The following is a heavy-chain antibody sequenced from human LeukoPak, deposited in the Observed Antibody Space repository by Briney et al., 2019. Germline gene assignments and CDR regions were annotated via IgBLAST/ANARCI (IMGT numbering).Heavy chain of an antibody. CDR2: IRYDGSNK. J-gene: IGHJ6*03. Sequence: GGSLRLSCAASGFTFSSYGMHWVRQAPGKGLEWVAFIRYDGSNKYYADSVKSRFTISRDNSKNTLYLQMNSLRAEDTAVYYCAKDHYDFWSGYYYYYMDVWGKGTTVTVSS. CDR1: GFTFSSYG. D-gene: IGHD3-3*01. V-gene: IGHV3-30*02. CDR3: AKDHYDFWSGYYYYYMDV.